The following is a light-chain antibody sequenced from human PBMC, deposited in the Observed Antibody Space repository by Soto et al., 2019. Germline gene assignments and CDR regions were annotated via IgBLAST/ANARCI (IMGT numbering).Light chain of an antibody. J-gene: IGKJ1*01. CDR2: GAS. V-gene: IGKV3-15*01. Sequence: EMVMTQSPAPLSVSPGERATLSCRASQSVSSSLAWYQQKPGQAPRLLIYGASTRATGIPARFSGSGSGTEFTLTISSLQSEDFAVYYCQQYNNWHPWTFGQGTRVDIK. CDR1: QSVSSS. CDR3: QQYNNWHPWT.